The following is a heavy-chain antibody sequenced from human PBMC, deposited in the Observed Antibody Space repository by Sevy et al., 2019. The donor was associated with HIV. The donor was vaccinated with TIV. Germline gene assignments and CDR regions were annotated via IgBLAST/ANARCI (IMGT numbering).Heavy chain of an antibody. CDR2: ISSSSSYI. Sequence: GGSLRLSCAASGFTFSSYSMNWVRQAPGKGLEWVSSISSSSSYIYYADSVKGRFTICRDNATNSLYLQMNSLSAESRSVYYCARAYTSSSGGWYNDYYGIDVWGQGTTVTVSS. J-gene: IGHJ6*02. V-gene: IGHV3-21*01. CDR1: GFTFSSYS. D-gene: IGHD6-19*01. CDR3: ARAYTSSSGGWYNDYYGIDV.